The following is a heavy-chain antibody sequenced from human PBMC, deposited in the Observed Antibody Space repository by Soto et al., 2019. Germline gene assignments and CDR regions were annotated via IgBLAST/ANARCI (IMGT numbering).Heavy chain of an antibody. CDR1: GFTFSNYA. CDR3: ERAPTTVTTAYYFDY. CDR2: ISYDGSNK. Sequence: QVQLVESGGGVVQPGRSLRLSCAASGFTFSNYAMHWVRQAPGKGLDWVAVISYDGSNKYYADSVNGRFTITRDNSKNTQNLQMNSLRAEDTAVYYGERAPTTVTTAYYFDYWGQGTLDTVSS. V-gene: IGHV3-30-3*01. J-gene: IGHJ4*02. D-gene: IGHD4-17*01.